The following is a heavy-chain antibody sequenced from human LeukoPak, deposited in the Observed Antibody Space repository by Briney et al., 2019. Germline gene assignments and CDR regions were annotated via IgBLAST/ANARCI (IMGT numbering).Heavy chain of an antibody. Sequence: PSETLSLTCTVSGGSISNYYWSWIRQPPGKGLEWIGYIYCSGRINYNPSLKSRVTMSVDTSKNQFSLKLSSVTAADAAVYYCARYAGSIDWFDYWGQGALVTVSS. CDR3: ARYAGSIDWFDY. D-gene: IGHD3-3*02. CDR1: GGSISNYY. J-gene: IGHJ5*01. CDR2: IYCSGRI. V-gene: IGHV4-59*08.